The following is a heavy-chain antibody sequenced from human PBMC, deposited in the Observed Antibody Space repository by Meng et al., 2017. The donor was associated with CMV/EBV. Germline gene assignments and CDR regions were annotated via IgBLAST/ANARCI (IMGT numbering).Heavy chain of an antibody. CDR3: AREGEEGAVAVGPYYFDY. CDR1: GFTFSSYS. D-gene: IGHD6-19*01. J-gene: IGHJ4*02. V-gene: IGHV3-21*01. CDR2: ISSSSSYI. Sequence: GESLKISCAASGFTFSSYSMNWVRQAPGKGLEWVSSISSSSSYIYYADSVKGRFTISRDNAKNSLYLQMNSLRAEDTAVYYCAREGEEGAVAVGPYYFDYWGQETLVTVSS.